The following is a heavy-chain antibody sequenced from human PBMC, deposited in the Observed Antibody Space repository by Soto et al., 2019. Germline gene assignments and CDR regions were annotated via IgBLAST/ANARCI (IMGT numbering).Heavy chain of an antibody. V-gene: IGHV1-18*01. J-gene: IGHJ5*02. Sequence: QVQLVQSGPEVKKPGASVKVSCKASGYTFTNYGISWVRQAPGQGLEWMGWIGNYKDNTRYAQSFQGRVTMTTATSTSTAYMELRSLRSDDTAIYYCARDWFCSGGTCDDCFDPWGQGTLVSVSS. D-gene: IGHD2-15*01. CDR3: ARDWFCSGGTCDDCFDP. CDR2: IGNYKDNT. CDR1: GYTFTNYG.